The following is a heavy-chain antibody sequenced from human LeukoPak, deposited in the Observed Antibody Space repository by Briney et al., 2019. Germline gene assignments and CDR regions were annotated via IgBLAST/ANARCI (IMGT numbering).Heavy chain of an antibody. V-gene: IGHV1-18*01. Sequence: ASVKVSCKAFGYTFTSYGISWVRQAPGQGLEWMGWISAYNGNTNYAQKLQGRVTMTTDTSTSTAYMELRSLRSDDTAVYYCARLSDYGGNSNYFDLWGRGTLVTVSS. D-gene: IGHD4-23*01. J-gene: IGHJ2*01. CDR1: GYTFTSYG. CDR2: ISAYNGNT. CDR3: ARLSDYGGNSNYFDL.